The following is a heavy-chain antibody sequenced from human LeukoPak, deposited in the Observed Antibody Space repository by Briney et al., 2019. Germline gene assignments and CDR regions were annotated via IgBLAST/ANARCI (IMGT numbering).Heavy chain of an antibody. J-gene: IGHJ4*02. D-gene: IGHD1-26*01. Sequence: PGGSLRLSCAASGFTFSSYGMHWVRQAPGKGLEWVAFIRYDGNNKYYADSVKGRFTISRDNAKNSLYLQMNSLRADDTAVYYCAKDRPDSGSFWEFDYWGQGTLVTVSS. CDR2: IRYDGNNK. V-gene: IGHV3-30*02. CDR1: GFTFSSYG. CDR3: AKDRPDSGSFWEFDY.